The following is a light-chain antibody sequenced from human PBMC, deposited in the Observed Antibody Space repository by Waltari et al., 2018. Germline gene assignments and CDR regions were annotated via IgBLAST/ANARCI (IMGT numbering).Light chain of an antibody. Sequence: EIVLTQSPGTLSLSPGERVTLSCRASRSVTGNYLAWYQQKPGQAPRLLIYGASNRAAGIPDRFSGSGSRTDFTLIISRLEPEDFAVYYCQHYDNSPLTFGQGTKVEVK. CDR1: RSVTGNY. J-gene: IGKJ1*01. CDR3: QHYDNSPLT. V-gene: IGKV3-20*01. CDR2: GAS.